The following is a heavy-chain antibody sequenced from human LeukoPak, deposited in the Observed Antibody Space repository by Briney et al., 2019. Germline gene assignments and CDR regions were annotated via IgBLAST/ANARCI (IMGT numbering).Heavy chain of an antibody. D-gene: IGHD6-13*01. CDR2: INPNSGGT. Sequence: GASVKVSCKTSGYTFTNFRIHWVRQAPGQGLEWMGWINPNSGGTNYAQKFQGWVTMTRDTSISTAYMELSRLRSDDTAVYYCARDLGEGIAAAVDYWGQGTLVTVSS. CDR1: GYTFTNFR. V-gene: IGHV1-2*04. J-gene: IGHJ4*02. CDR3: ARDLGEGIAAAVDY.